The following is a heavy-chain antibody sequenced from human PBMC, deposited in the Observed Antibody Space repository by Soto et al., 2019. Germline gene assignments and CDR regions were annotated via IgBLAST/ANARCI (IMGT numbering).Heavy chain of an antibody. CDR2: IRSKAFGETT. V-gene: IGHV3-49*04. Sequence: GGSLRLSCKASGLSRGDYAISWVRQAPGKGLEWVCFIRSKAFGETTEYAASVKGRFSISRDDSKSIAYLQMISLNTEDTAVYYCTRDGDGVGGCANGICFTGDYYYGMDVWGQGTTVTVSS. J-gene: IGHJ6*02. CDR3: TRDGDGVGGCANGICFTGDYYYGMDV. D-gene: IGHD2-8*01. CDR1: GLSRGDYA.